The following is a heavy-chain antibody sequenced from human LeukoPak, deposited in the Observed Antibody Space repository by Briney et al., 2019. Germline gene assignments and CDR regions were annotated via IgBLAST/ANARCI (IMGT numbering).Heavy chain of an antibody. V-gene: IGHV3-23*01. Sequence: VGSLRLSCAASGFTFSSYAMSWVRQAPGKGLEWVSTISGSGGSTSYADSVKGRFTISRDNSRNTLYLQMNSLRAEDTAVYYCAKAAGSDWIIYFDCWGQRTLFTASS. J-gene: IGHJ4*02. CDR3: AKAAGSDWIIYFDC. CDR2: ISGSGGST. D-gene: IGHD6-19*01. CDR1: GFTFSSYA.